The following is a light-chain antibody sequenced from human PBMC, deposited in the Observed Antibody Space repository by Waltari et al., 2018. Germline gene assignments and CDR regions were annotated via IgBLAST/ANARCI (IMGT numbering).Light chain of an antibody. CDR3: AAWDDTLNGPV. V-gene: IGLV1-44*01. CDR1: ISNIGDNP. J-gene: IGLJ3*02. Sequence: QSLLIQAPPASVTPGPRFTIPCSATISNIGDNPVSWYQQFPGTAPKLLIYNDDRRPSGVPDRFSGSKSGTSASLAISGLQSADVATYFCAAWDDTLNGPVFGGGTKLTVL. CDR2: NDD.